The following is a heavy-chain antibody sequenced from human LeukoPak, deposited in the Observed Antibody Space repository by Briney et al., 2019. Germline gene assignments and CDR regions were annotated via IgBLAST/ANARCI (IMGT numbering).Heavy chain of an antibody. J-gene: IGHJ4*02. CDR3: AREVNYYDSSGYPVV. CDR2: IIPIFGTA. CDR1: GGTFSSYA. Sequence: SVKVSCKASGGTFSSYAISWVRQAPGQGLEWMGGIIPIFGTANYAQKFQGRVTITTDESTSTAYMELSSLRSEDTAVYYCAREVNYYDSSGYPVVWGQGTLVTVSS. V-gene: IGHV1-69*05. D-gene: IGHD3-22*01.